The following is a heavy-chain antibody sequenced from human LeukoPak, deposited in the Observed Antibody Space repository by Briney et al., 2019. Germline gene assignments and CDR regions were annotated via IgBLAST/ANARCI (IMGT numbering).Heavy chain of an antibody. CDR2: VYTSGSI. CDR3: ARGFRGDNFDY. D-gene: IGHD7-27*01. V-gene: IGHV4-4*07. CDR1: GGSISSYW. J-gene: IGHJ4*02. Sequence: PSETLSLTCSVSGGSISSYWWNWIRQPAGKGLEWIGRVYTSGSITYNPSLRSRVTMSVDTSKNQLSLKLSSVTAADTAVYFCARGFRGDNFDYWGQGTLVTVSS.